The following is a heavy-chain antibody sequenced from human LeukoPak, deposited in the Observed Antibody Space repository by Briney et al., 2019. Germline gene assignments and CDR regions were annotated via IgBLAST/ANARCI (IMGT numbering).Heavy chain of an antibody. V-gene: IGHV3-9*03. CDR1: GFTFDDYA. J-gene: IGHJ6*03. CDR3: AKAGYGAPGSRTYMDV. CDR2: ISWNSGSI. Sequence: GRSLRLSCAASGFTFDDYAMHWVRQAPGKGLEWVSGISWNSGSIVYADSVKGRFTISRDNAKNSLYLQMNSLRAEDMALYYCAKAGYGAPGSRTYMDVWGKGTTVTVSS. D-gene: IGHD3-10*01.